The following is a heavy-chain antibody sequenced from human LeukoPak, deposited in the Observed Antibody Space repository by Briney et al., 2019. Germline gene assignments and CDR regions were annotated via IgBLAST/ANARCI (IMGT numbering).Heavy chain of an antibody. V-gene: IGHV5-51*01. Sequence: GESLKIYCKGSGYSFTSYWIGWVRQMPGKGLEWMGIIYSGDSDTRYSPYFQGQVTISADKSISTAYLQWSILKASDTAMYYCARRGLDAYNWFDPWGQGTLVTVSS. CDR3: ARRGLDAYNWFDP. CDR2: IYSGDSDT. CDR1: GYSFTSYW. D-gene: IGHD3-16*01. J-gene: IGHJ5*02.